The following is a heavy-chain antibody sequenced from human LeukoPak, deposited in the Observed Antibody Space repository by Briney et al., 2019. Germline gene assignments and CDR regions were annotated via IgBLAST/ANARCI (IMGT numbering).Heavy chain of an antibody. CDR3: ARDPAATRLDY. Sequence: SETLSLTCTVSGGSISSYYWSWIRQPPGKGLEWIGYIYYSGSTNYNPSLKSRVTISVDTSKNQFSLKLSSVTAADTAVYYCARDPAATRLDYWGQGTLVTVSS. CDR1: GGSISSYY. V-gene: IGHV4-59*01. D-gene: IGHD6-13*01. CDR2: IYYSGST. J-gene: IGHJ4*02.